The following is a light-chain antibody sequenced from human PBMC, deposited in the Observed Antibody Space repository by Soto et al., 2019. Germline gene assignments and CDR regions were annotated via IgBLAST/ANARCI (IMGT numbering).Light chain of an antibody. CDR1: QSVSSNY. J-gene: IGKJ1*01. Sequence: EIVLTQSPGTPSLSPGERATLSCRASQSVSSNYLAWYQQKPGQAPRLLIYGASSRATGTPDRFSGSGSGTDFTLTISRLEPEDFAVYHCQQYITAPETFGQGTKVEIK. V-gene: IGKV3-20*01. CDR3: QQYITAPET. CDR2: GAS.